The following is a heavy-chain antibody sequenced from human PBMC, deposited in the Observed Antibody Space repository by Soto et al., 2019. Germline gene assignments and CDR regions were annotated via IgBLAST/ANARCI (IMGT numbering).Heavy chain of an antibody. CDR3: ARAIRGFSYVVDY. Sequence: GGSVRLSCAASGFTFSSHSIDWVRQAPGKGLEWVSYISGSGATKYYADSVKGRFTISRDNARNSLYLQMSSLSDEDTAVYYCARAIRGFSYVVDYWGQGTLVTVSS. CDR2: ISGSGATK. CDR1: GFTFSSHS. V-gene: IGHV3-48*02. J-gene: IGHJ4*02. D-gene: IGHD5-18*01.